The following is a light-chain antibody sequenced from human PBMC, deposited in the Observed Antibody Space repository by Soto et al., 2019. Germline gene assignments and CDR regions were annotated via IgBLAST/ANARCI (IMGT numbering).Light chain of an antibody. CDR2: ELT. CDR3: SSYTSGNTPYG. J-gene: IGLJ1*01. V-gene: IGLV2-14*01. CDR1: ISDFVVYNF. Sequence: QSVLTQPASVSGSPGQSITISCTGTISDFVVYNFVSWYQHHPGKAPKLILYELTTRPSGVSSRFSGSKSGNTASLAISGLQADDEAKYYGSSYTSGNTPYGFGTGTKVTVL.